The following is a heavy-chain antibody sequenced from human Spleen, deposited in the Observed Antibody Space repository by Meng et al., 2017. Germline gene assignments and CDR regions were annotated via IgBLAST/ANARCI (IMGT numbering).Heavy chain of an antibody. V-gene: IGHV3-74*01. CDR3: ARDHGGIFAY. CDR1: GFTFSSYW. CDR2: INTDGSTT. Sequence: GESLKISCVASGFTFSSYWMHWVRQDPGKGLVWVSRINTDGSTTSYADSVKGRFTISRDNAKNTLYLQMNSLRAEDTAVYYCARDHGGIFAYWGQGSLVTVSS. D-gene: IGHD6-13*01. J-gene: IGHJ4*02.